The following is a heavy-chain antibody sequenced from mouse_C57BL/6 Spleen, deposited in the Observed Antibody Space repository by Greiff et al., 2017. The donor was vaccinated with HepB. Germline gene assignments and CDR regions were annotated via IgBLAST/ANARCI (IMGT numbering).Heavy chain of an antibody. CDR2: INPYNGGT. V-gene: IGHV1-19*01. D-gene: IGHD1-1*01. Sequence: VQLQQSGPVLVKPGASVKMSCKASGYTFTDYYMSWVKQSHGKSLEWIGVINPYNGGTSYNQKFKGKATLTVDKSSSTAYMELNSLTSEDSAVYYCAYYYGSSYAMDYWGQGTSVTVSS. J-gene: IGHJ4*01. CDR3: AYYYGSSYAMDY. CDR1: GYTFTDYY.